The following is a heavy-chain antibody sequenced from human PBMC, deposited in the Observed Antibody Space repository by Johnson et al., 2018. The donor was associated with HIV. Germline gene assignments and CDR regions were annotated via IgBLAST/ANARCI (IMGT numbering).Heavy chain of an antibody. D-gene: IGHD3-3*01. Sequence: VQLVESGGGLVQPGGSLRLSCAASGFTFGRYWMHWVRQAPGKGLVWVSRINADGRSTTYADSVKGRFTISRDNAQNTLYLQMNSLRAEDTALYYCARVTIFGVTKVDAFDIWGQGTMVTVSS. CDR3: ARVTIFGVTKVDAFDI. CDR1: GFTFGRYW. V-gene: IGHV3-74*02. CDR2: INADGRST. J-gene: IGHJ3*02.